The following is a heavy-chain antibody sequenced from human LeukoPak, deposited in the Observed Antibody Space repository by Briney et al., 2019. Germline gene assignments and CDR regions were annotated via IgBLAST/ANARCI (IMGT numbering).Heavy chain of an antibody. V-gene: IGHV3-21*01. J-gene: IGHJ4*02. CDR3: ARGGDGYNGMFLDY. D-gene: IGHD5-24*01. CDR1: GFTFSSYS. CDR2: ISSSSSYI. Sequence: GGSLRLSCAASGFTFSSYSMNWVRQAPGKGMEWVSSISSSSSYIYYADSVKGRFTISRDNAKNSLYLQMNSLRAEDTAVYYCARGGDGYNGMFLDYWGQGTLVTVSS.